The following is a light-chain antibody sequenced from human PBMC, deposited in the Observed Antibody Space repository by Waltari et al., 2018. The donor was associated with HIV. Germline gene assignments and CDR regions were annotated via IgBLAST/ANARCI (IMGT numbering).Light chain of an antibody. CDR2: GNT. J-gene: IGLJ2*01. CDR1: RSHLGAGSD. Sequence: QSVLTQPPSVSGAPGQRVTISCTGTRSHLGAGSDVQWYQQLPGTAPKLLIYGNTNRPSGVPDRFSGSKSGTSASLDITGLQAEDEADYYCQSYDSSLSGSKIFGGGTKLTVL. V-gene: IGLV1-40*01. CDR3: QSYDSSLSGSKI.